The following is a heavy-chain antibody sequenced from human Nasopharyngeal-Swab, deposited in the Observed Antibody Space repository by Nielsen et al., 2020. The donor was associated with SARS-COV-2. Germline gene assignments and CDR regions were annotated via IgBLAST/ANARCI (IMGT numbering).Heavy chain of an antibody. CDR2: IYPGDSDT. Sequence: GASLKISCKGSGYSFTSYWIGWVRQMPGKGLEWMGIIYPGDSDTRYSPFLQGHVTISADNSINTAYLQWSSLKASDTAMYYCASDSQPAAGYSGYDYLRGLNYWGQGTLVTVSS. J-gene: IGHJ4*02. CDR1: GYSFTSYW. CDR3: ASDSQPAAGYSGYDYLRGLNY. D-gene: IGHD5-12*01. V-gene: IGHV5-51*01.